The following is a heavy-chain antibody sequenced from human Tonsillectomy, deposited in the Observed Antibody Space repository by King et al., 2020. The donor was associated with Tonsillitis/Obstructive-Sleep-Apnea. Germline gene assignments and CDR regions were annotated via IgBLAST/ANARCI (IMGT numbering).Heavy chain of an antibody. J-gene: IGHJ4*02. CDR2: IYHSGST. Sequence: VQLQESGPGLVKPSGTLSLTCAVSGGSISGTNWWSWVRQPPGKGLEWIGEIYHSGSTNYNPSLKTRVTISVDKSKHQFSLKLSSVTAADTAVYYCARDPGSAGGSWYFDYWGQGTLVTVSS. CDR3: ARDPGSAGGSWYFDY. CDR1: GGSISGTNW. D-gene: IGHD3-16*01. V-gene: IGHV4-4*02.